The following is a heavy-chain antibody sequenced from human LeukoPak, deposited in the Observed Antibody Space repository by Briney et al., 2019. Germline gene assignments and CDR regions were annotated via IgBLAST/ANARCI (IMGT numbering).Heavy chain of an antibody. CDR1: GFTLRSYV. J-gene: IGHJ4*02. CDR2: ISGRGDST. CDR3: AKDRLLNCRGDCYIFDY. V-gene: IGHV3-23*01. Sequence: GGSLRLSCVASGFTLRSYVMNWVRQTPGKGLECVSCISGRGDSTFYADSVKGRFSISRDNSKNTLYLQVNGLRTEDTAVYYCAKDRLLNCRGDCYIFDYWGQGTVVTVSS. D-gene: IGHD2-21*02.